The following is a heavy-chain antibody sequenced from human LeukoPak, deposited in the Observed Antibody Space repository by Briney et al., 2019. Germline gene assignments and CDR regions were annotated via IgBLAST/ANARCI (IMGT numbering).Heavy chain of an antibody. V-gene: IGHV3-21*01. CDR1: GFTFSSYS. Sequence: GGSLRLSCAASGFTFSSYSMNWVRQAPGKGLDWVSSISSSSSYIYYADSVKGRFTISRDNAKNSLYLQMNSLRVEDTAVYYCAKGPRGGVLWFGELNYFDYWGQGTLVTVSS. CDR3: AKGPRGGVLWFGELNYFDY. CDR2: ISSSSSYI. D-gene: IGHD3-10*01. J-gene: IGHJ4*02.